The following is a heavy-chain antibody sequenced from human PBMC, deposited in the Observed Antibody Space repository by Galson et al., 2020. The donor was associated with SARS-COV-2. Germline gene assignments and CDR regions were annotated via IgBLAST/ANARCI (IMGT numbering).Heavy chain of an antibody. CDR3: AKESGVAVAGIDY. Sequence: GGSLRLSCAASGFTFSSYGMHWVRQAPGKGLEWVAVISYDGSNKYYADSVKGRFTISRDNSKNTLYLQMNSLRAEDTAVYYCAKESGVAVAGIDYWGQGTLVTVSS. D-gene: IGHD6-19*01. J-gene: IGHJ4*02. V-gene: IGHV3-30*18. CDR1: GFTFSSYG. CDR2: ISYDGSNK.